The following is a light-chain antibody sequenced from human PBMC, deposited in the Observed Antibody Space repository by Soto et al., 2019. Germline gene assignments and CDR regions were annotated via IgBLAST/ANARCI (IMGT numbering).Light chain of an antibody. J-gene: IGKJ3*01. CDR1: QSVSSNY. CDR3: QQYGRSPFT. Sequence: EMWMTQSPGTLSLSPGETATLSCRASQSVSSNYVAWFHQKPGQAPRLLIYGASSRATGVPDRFSASGSGTDFTLTISRLEPEDFAVYYCQQYGRSPFTFGPGTKVDIK. V-gene: IGKV3-20*01. CDR2: GAS.